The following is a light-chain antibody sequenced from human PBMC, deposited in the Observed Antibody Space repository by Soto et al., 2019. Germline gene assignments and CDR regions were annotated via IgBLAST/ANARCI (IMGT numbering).Light chain of an antibody. CDR3: AAWDDSLNGVV. V-gene: IGLV1-44*01. CDR2: SNN. Sequence: QLVLIQPPSASGTPGQRVTISCSGSSSNIGSNTVNWYQQLPGTAPKLLIYSNNQRPSGVPDRFSGSKSGTSASLAISGLQSEDEADYYCAAWDDSLNGVVFGGGTQLTVL. J-gene: IGLJ2*01. CDR1: SSNIGSNT.